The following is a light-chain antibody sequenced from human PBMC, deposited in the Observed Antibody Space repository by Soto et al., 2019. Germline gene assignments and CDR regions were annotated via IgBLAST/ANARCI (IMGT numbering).Light chain of an antibody. CDR3: QQSYSTPYT. CDR1: QSVSSSY. V-gene: IGKV3-20*01. Sequence: EIVLTQSPGTLSLSPGERATLSCRASQSVSSSYLAWYQQNRGQAPRLLIYGASSRAPGIPDRFGGSGSGTDFTLTISSLQPEDFATYYCQQSYSTPYTFGQGTKLEIK. CDR2: GAS. J-gene: IGKJ2*01.